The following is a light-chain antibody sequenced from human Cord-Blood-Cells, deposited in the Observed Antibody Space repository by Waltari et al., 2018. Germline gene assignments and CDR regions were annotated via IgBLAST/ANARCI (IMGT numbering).Light chain of an antibody. CDR1: SSDVGSYNL. V-gene: IGLV2-23*01. J-gene: IGLJ1*01. CDR2: EGS. CDR3: CSYAGSSTYV. Sequence: QSALTQPASVSGSPGQSITISCTGNSSDVGSYNLVSWYQQHPGKAPKLMIYEGSKRPSGVSKRFSGSKSGNTASLTISGLQAEDEADYYCCSYAGSSTYVFGTGTKVTVL.